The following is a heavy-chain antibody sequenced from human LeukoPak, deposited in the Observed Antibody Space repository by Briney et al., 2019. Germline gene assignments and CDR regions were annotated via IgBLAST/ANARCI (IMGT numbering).Heavy chain of an antibody. CDR1: GFTFDDYA. J-gene: IGHJ3*02. CDR3: AKAHIVATMGAFDI. D-gene: IGHD5-12*01. V-gene: IGHV3-9*01. Sequence: PGRSLRLSCAASGFTFDDYAMHWVRQAPGKGLEWVSGISWNSGSIGYADSVKGRFTISRDNAKNSLYLQMNSLRAEDTALYYCAKAHIVATMGAFDIWGQGTMVTVSS. CDR2: ISWNSGSI.